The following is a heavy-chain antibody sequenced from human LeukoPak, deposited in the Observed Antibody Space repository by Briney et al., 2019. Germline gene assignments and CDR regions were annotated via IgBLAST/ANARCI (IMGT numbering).Heavy chain of an antibody. J-gene: IGHJ4*02. Sequence: SETLSLTCTVSGDSISSGDFYWSWIRQPPRKGLEWIGYIYYSGSTSYNPSLKSRVAISVDTSKNRFSLKLSSVTAADTAVYYCARHYYAVNYWGQGTLVTVSS. V-gene: IGHV4-30-4*01. CDR2: IYYSGST. CDR3: ARHYYAVNY. CDR1: GDSISSGDFY. D-gene: IGHD3-3*01.